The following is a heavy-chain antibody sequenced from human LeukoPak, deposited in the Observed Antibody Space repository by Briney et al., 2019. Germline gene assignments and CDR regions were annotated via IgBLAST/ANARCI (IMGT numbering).Heavy chain of an antibody. CDR3: AREGYYDSSGYYSGDY. J-gene: IGHJ4*02. D-gene: IGHD3-22*01. V-gene: IGHV3-30*04. CDR1: GFTFSSYA. Sequence: GGSLRLSCVASGFTFSSYAMHWVRQAPGKGLEWVTVIAYDGSIKYYADSVKGRFTISRDNAKNSLYLQMNSLRAEDTAVYYCAREGYYDSSGYYSGDYWGQGTLVTVSS. CDR2: IAYDGSIK.